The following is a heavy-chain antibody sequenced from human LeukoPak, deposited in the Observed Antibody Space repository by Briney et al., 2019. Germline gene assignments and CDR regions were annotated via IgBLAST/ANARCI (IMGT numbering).Heavy chain of an antibody. D-gene: IGHD3-22*01. CDR2: IFFSGST. J-gene: IGHJ4*02. CDR3: VRRVAGSSYRDY. CDR1: GGSISSSSYY. Sequence: SETLSLTCSVSGGSISSSSYYWGWLRQPPGKGLEWIGSIFFSGSTYYNPSLKSRVTISVDTSKNQFSLILSSMTAADTADYYCVRRVAGSSYRDYWGQGTLVTVSS. V-gene: IGHV4-39*01.